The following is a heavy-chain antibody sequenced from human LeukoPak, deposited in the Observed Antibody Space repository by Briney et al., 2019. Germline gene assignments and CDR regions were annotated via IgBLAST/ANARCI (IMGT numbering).Heavy chain of an antibody. V-gene: IGHV4-59*08. J-gene: IGHJ5*02. D-gene: IGHD1-1*01. Sequence: SETLSLTCTVSGGSISSYYWSWIRQPPGKGLEWIGYIYYSGSTNYNPSLKSRVTISVDTSKNQFSLKLSSVTAADTAVYYCARLIFRNGVYWFDPWGQGTLVTVSS. CDR2: IYYSGST. CDR3: ARLIFRNGVYWFDP. CDR1: GGSISSYY.